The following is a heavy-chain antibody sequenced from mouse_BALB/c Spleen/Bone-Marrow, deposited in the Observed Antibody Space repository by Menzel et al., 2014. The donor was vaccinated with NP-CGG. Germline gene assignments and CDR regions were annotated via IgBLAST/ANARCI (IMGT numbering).Heavy chain of an antibody. Sequence: VQLQQPGPELVKPGASVKVSCKASGYAFTSYNMYWVKQSHGKSLEWIGHIDPFNGGTSYNQKFKGKATLTVDKSASTAYMHLNSLTSEDSAVYYCTREDYGKGFAYWGQGTLVTVSA. D-gene: IGHD2-1*01. V-gene: IGHV1S135*01. CDR2: IDPFNGGT. CDR1: GYAFTSYN. J-gene: IGHJ3*01. CDR3: TREDYGKGFAY.